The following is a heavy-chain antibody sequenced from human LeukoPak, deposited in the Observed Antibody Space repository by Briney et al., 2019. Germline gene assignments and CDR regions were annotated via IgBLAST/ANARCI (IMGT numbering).Heavy chain of an antibody. J-gene: IGHJ4*02. D-gene: IGHD2-15*01. CDR1: GFTFSSYA. Sequence: PGTSLRLSCAASGFTFSSYAMHWVRQAPGKGLEWVAVISHDGNTKYYADSLRGRFTVSRDNSKNTLYLQVNSLRAEDTAVFYCARDPVVAAPDYFDYWGQGTLVTVSS. V-gene: IGHV3-30-3*01. CDR2: ISHDGNTK. CDR3: ARDPVVAAPDYFDY.